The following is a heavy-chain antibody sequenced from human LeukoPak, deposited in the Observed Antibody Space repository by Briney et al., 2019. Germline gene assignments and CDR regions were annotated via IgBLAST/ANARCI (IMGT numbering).Heavy chain of an antibody. CDR1: GGPISSSSYY. V-gene: IGHV4-39*01. CDR3: AASGYSTRWYYYDF. J-gene: IGHJ4*02. CDR2: IYYSGSS. Sequence: SETLSLTCTVSGGPISSSSYYWGWIRQPPGKGLEWIGSIYYSGSSYYTPSLKSRLTISADTSKDQFSLKLTSVTAADTAVYYCAASGYSTRWYYYDFWGQGTLVTVSS. D-gene: IGHD2-8*01.